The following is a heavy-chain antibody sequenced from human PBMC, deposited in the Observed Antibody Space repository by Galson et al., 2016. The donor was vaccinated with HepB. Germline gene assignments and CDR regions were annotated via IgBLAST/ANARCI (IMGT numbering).Heavy chain of an antibody. Sequence: SLRLSCAASGFTYSAAFLSWVRQAPGKGLEWVGRIKAKTAGEATDYAAPVKGRFTISRDDSKNTHFLQMNSLKIDDSAVYYCAIDLPHDSAWYHYGPISCNYYGLDVWGQGTTVTVSS. J-gene: IGHJ6*01. CDR2: IKAKTAGEAT. CDR1: GFTYSAAF. D-gene: IGHD3-22*01. V-gene: IGHV3-15*01. CDR3: AIDLPHDSAWYHYGPISCNYYGLDV.